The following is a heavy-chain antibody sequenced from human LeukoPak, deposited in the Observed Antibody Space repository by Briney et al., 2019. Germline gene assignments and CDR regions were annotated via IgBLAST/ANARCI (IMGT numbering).Heavy chain of an antibody. J-gene: IGHJ4*02. Sequence: ASVKVSCKALGGPFTSYGFSWVRQAPGQGLEWVGRIIPMLDFANYGRNFRGRVTITADKSTSTAYMELSSLRSEDTAVYYCARAPSGDGDYTVGYWGQGTLVTVSS. V-gene: IGHV1-69*04. CDR2: IIPMLDFA. CDR1: GGPFTSYG. D-gene: IGHD4-17*01. CDR3: ARAPSGDGDYTVGY.